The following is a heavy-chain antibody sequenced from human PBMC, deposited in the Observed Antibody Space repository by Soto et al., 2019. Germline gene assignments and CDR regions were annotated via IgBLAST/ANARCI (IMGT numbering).Heavy chain of an antibody. D-gene: IGHD3-22*01. CDR3: LKDMAGYYDSRGYRDK. CDR1: GFTFSSYS. J-gene: IGHJ4*02. Sequence: PGWSLRLSCAASGFTFSSYSINWVRQAPGKGLEWISYISSSSSTIYYADSVKCRFTISRDNAKNSLYLQMNSLRADYTAVYYCLKDMAGYYDSRGYRDKWGPGTLDNGSS. V-gene: IGHV3-48*01. CDR2: ISSSSSTI.